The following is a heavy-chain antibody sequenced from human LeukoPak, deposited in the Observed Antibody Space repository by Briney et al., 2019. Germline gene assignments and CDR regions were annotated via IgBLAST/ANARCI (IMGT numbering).Heavy chain of an antibody. J-gene: IGHJ4*02. CDR2: ISYDGSNK. CDR1: GFTFSSYA. CDR3: AKDPAGVGATTDYFDY. V-gene: IGHV3-30-3*01. Sequence: GGSLRLSCAASGFTFSSYAMHWVRQAPGKGLEWVAVISYDGSNKYYADSVKGRFTISRDNSKKTLYLQMNSLRAEDTAVYYCAKDPAGVGATTDYFDYWGQGTLVTVSS. D-gene: IGHD1-26*01.